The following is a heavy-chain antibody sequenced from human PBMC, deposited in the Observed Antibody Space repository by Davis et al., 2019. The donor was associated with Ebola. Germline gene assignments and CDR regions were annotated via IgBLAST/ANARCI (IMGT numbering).Heavy chain of an antibody. Sequence: PGGSLRLSCAVSGFTFTTCSMNWVRQAPGKGLEWVSSIGSSTTSIYYADSVKGRFTISRDNAKNSLSLQMNSLRAEDTAVYYCARDGSTSSRYYYYYYYMDVWGKGTTVTVSS. D-gene: IGHD2-2*01. CDR1: GFTFTTCS. CDR3: ARDGSTSSRYYYYYYYMDV. CDR2: IGSSTTSI. J-gene: IGHJ6*03. V-gene: IGHV3-21*01.